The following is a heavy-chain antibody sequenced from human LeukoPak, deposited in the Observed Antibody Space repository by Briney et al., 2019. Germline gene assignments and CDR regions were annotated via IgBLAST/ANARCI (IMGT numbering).Heavy chain of an antibody. CDR2: INPNSGGT. CDR3: ARDLPEVYCSSTGCHTRLNY. J-gene: IGHJ4*02. Sequence: ASVKVSCKASGYTFTGYYMHWVRQAPGQGLEWMGWINPNSGGTNYAQTFQGRVTMTRDTSISTAYMELSRLRSDDTAVYYCARDLPEVYCSSTGCHTRLNYWGQGTLVTVSS. D-gene: IGHD2-2*02. CDR1: GYTFTGYY. V-gene: IGHV1-2*02.